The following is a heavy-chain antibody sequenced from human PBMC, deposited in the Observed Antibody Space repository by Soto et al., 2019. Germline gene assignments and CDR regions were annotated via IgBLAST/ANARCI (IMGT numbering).Heavy chain of an antibody. CDR1: GGTFSSYA. V-gene: IGHV1-69*13. Sequence: GASVKVSCKASGGTFSSYAISWVRQAPGQGLEWMGGIIPIFGTANYAQKFQGRVTITADESTSTAYMELSSLRSEDTAVYYCASGEYYYDSSGYRPACMDVWGQGTTVTVSS. CDR3: ASGEYYYDSSGYRPACMDV. J-gene: IGHJ6*02. CDR2: IIPIFGTA. D-gene: IGHD3-22*01.